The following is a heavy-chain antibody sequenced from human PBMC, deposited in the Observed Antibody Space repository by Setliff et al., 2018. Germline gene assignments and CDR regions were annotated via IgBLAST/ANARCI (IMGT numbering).Heavy chain of an antibody. CDR2: ITVSGNT. CDR3: AKCGRFAPSGWFQYVDS. V-gene: IGHV3-23*01. D-gene: IGHD6-19*01. Sequence: GESLKISCAASGFTFSNYAMTWVRQAPGKGLEWVSAITVSGNTHYADSVKGRFTISRDNSKNTLSLQMDNLRAEDTATYYCAKCGRFAPSGWFQYVDSWAQGTLVTVSA. CDR1: GFTFSNYA. J-gene: IGHJ4*02.